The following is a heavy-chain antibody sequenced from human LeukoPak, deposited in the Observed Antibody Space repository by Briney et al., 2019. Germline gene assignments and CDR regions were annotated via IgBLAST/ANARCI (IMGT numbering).Heavy chain of an antibody. J-gene: IGHJ4*02. CDR3: ARDYSGLDY. CDR2: IYYSGST. CDR1: GGSISSSSYY. D-gene: IGHD6-19*01. V-gene: IGHV4-31*03. Sequence: TLSLTCTVSGGSISSSSYYWGWIRQHPGKGLEWIGYIYYSGSTYYNPSLKSRVTISVDTSKNQFSLKLSSVTAADTAMYYCARDYSGLDYWGQGTLVTVSS.